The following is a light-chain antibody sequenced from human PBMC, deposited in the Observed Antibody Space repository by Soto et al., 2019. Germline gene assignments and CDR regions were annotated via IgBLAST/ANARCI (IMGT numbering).Light chain of an antibody. CDR2: DVS. CDR3: SSHTISSALQV. CDR1: SSDVGVYNY. Sequence: QSVLTQPRSVSGSPGQSVTISCTGTSSDVGVYNYVSWYQQYPGKAPKIMIYDVSKRPSGVPDRFSGSKSDNTASLTISGLQAEDEADYYCSSHTISSALQVFGAGTKVTV. J-gene: IGLJ1*01. V-gene: IGLV2-11*01.